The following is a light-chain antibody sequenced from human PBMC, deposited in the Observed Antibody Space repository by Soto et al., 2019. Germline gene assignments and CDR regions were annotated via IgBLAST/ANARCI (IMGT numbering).Light chain of an antibody. CDR1: QSVSSY. V-gene: IGKV3-11*01. Sequence: PGERVTLSCRASQSVSSYLAWYQQKPGQAPRLLIYDASNRATGIPARFSGSGSGTDFTLTISSLEPEDFAVYYCQQRSNWPPLFGPGTKVDIK. J-gene: IGKJ3*01. CDR3: QQRSNWPPL. CDR2: DAS.